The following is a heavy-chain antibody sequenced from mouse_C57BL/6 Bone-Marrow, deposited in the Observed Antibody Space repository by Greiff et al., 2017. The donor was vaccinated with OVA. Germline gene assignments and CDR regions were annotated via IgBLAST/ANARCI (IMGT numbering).Heavy chain of an antibody. Sequence: QVQLKQSGAELVRPGASVTLSCKASGYTFTDYEMHWVKQTPVHGLEWIGAIDPETGGTAYNQKFKGKAILTADKSSSTAYMELRSLTSEDSAVYYCTRSNWKYFDVWGTGTTVTVSS. D-gene: IGHD2-5*01. V-gene: IGHV1-15*01. J-gene: IGHJ1*03. CDR2: IDPETGGT. CDR3: TRSNWKYFDV. CDR1: GYTFTDYE.